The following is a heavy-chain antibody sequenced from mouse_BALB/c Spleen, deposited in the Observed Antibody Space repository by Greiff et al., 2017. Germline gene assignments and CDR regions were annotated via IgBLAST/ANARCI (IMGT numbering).Heavy chain of an antibody. D-gene: IGHD4-1*01. J-gene: IGHJ4*01. CDR3: ARSKGNWGAMDY. CDR2: IRNKANGYTT. Sequence: EVMLVESGGGLVQPGGSLRLSCATSGFTFTDYYMSWVRQPPGKALEWLGFIRNKANGYTTEYSASVKGRFTISRDNSQSILYLQMNTLRAEDSATYYCARSKGNWGAMDYWGQGTSVTVSS. CDR1: GFTFTDYY. V-gene: IGHV7-3*02.